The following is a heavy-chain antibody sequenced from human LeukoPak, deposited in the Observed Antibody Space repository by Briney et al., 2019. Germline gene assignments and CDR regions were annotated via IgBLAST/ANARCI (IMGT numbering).Heavy chain of an antibody. D-gene: IGHD3-10*01. CDR1: GFTFDDYA. V-gene: IGHV3-9*01. CDR3: ASLTNARYGSVN. J-gene: IGHJ4*02. CDR2: ISWNSGSI. Sequence: SLRLSCAASGFTFDDYAMHWVRQAPGKGLEWVSGISWNSGSIGYADSVKGRFTISRDNSKNTLYLQMNSLRAEDTAVYYCASLTNARYGSVNWGQGTLVTVSS.